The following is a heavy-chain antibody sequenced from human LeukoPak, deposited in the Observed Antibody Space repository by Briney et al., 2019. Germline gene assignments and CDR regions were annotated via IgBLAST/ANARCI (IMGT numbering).Heavy chain of an antibody. CDR2: INHSGST. J-gene: IGHJ4*02. CDR3: AKSKNHYDSSGYYSGGFDY. CDR1: GGSFSGYY. D-gene: IGHD3-22*01. Sequence: SETLSLTCAVYGGSFSGYYWSWIRQPPGKGLEWIGEINHSGSTNYNPSLKSRVTISVDTSKNQFSLKLSSVTAADTAVYYCAKSKNHYDSSGYYSGGFDYWGQGTLVTVSS. V-gene: IGHV4-34*01.